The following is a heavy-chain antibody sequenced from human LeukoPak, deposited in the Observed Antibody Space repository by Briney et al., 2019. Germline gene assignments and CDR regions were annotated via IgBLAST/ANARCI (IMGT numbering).Heavy chain of an antibody. J-gene: IGHJ4*02. CDR3: ARDLDYGDWDS. D-gene: IGHD4-17*01. CDR1: GGTFSSYA. CDR2: IIPILGIA. V-gene: IGHV1-69*04. Sequence: ASVKVSCKASGGTFSSYAISWVRQAPGQGLEWMGRIIPILGIANYAQKFQGRVTITADKSTSTAYMELSSLRSEDTAVYYCARDLDYGDWDSWGQGTLVTVSS.